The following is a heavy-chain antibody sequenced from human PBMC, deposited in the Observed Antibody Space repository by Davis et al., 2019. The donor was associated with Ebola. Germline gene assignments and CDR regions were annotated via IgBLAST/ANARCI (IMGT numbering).Heavy chain of an antibody. J-gene: IGHJ4*02. Sequence: GESLKISCAASGFTFSSYAMHWVRQAPGKGLEWVAVISYDGSNKYYADSVKGRFTISRDNSKNTLYLQMNSLRAEDTAVYYCARAFSSGWYVDYWGQGTLVTVSS. V-gene: IGHV3-30-3*01. CDR1: GFTFSSYA. CDR3: ARAFSSGWYVDY. D-gene: IGHD6-19*01. CDR2: ISYDGSNK.